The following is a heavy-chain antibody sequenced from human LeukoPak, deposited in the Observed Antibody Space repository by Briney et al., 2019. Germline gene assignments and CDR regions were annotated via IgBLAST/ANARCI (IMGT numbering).Heavy chain of an antibody. CDR1: GFTVSSNY. J-gene: IGHJ6*03. V-gene: IGHV3-53*01. Sequence: GGSLRLSCAASGFTVSSNYMSWVRQAPGKGLEWVSVIYSGGSTYYADSVKGRFTISRDNAKNSLYLQMNSLRVEDTAVYYCARDSDLVPAAIPEYYYYYYMDVWGKGTTVTVSS. CDR3: ARDSDLVPAAIPEYYYYYYMDV. CDR2: IYSGGST. D-gene: IGHD2-2*02.